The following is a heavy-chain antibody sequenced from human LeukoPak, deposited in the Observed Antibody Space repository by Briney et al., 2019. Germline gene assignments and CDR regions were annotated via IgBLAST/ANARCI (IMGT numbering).Heavy chain of an antibody. CDR3: ARTRNYDFWSGYPGAFDI. J-gene: IGHJ3*02. Sequence: GASVKVSCKASGYTFTSYYMHWVRQAPGQGLEWMGIINPSGGSTSYAQKFQGRVTMTRDTSTSTVYMELSSLRSEDTAVYYCARTRNYDFWSGYPGAFDIWGQGTMVTVSS. CDR2: INPSGGST. CDR1: GYTFTSYY. V-gene: IGHV1-46*01. D-gene: IGHD3-3*01.